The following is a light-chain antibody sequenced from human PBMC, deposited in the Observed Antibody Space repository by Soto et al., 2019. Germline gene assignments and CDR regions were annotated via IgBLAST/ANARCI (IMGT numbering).Light chain of an antibody. CDR2: DAS. Sequence: DIQMTQSPSSLSASVGDRVTITCRASQTIGANLNWYRQKLGKAPTLLIYDASTLQSGVPSRFSGLGSGTDFALTITSLQPDDFATYYCQHYNSYSEAFGQGTKVDIK. CDR3: QHYNSYSEA. J-gene: IGKJ1*01. CDR1: QTIGAN. V-gene: IGKV1-39*01.